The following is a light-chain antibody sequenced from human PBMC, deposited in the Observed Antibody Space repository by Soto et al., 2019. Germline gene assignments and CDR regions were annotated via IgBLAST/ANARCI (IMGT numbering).Light chain of an antibody. CDR3: QQYGSSPRT. Sequence: EIVLTQPPDTLCSSPGERLKLSCRASQSVRNNYVAWYQLKPGQAPRLLIDETYRRATGSPDRFSGRGSGTDFTLTSSRLEPEDFAVYQCQQYGSSPRTFGPGTKVDIK. CDR1: QSVRNNY. V-gene: IGKV3-20*01. CDR2: ETY. J-gene: IGKJ1*01.